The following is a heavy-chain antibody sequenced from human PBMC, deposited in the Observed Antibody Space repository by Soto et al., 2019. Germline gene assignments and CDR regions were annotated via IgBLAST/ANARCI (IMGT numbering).Heavy chain of an antibody. CDR2: IKQDGSEK. CDR3: ARGVRNRYYDFXSGYGYYYYMXV. D-gene: IGHD3-3*01. CDR1: GFTFSSYW. J-gene: IGHJ6*03. V-gene: IGHV3-7*01. Sequence: PGGSLXLSCAASGFTFSSYWMSWVRQAPGKRLEWVANIKQDGSEKYYVDSVKGRFTISRDNAKNSLYLQMNSLRAEDTAVYYCARGVRNRYYDFXSGYGYYYYMXVWGKGTTVXVSS.